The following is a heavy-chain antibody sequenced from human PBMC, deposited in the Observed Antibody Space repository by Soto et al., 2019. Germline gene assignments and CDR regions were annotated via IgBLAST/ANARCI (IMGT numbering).Heavy chain of an antibody. CDR3: ARVYPSDTRYGYVGNNWFDP. CDR1: GYSFTSYY. J-gene: IGHJ5*02. D-gene: IGHD5-18*01. Sequence: ASVKVSCKASGYSFTSYYMHWVRQAPGQGLEWMGIINPSGGSTSYAQKFQGRVTMTRDTSTSTVYMELSSLRSEDTAVYYCARVYPSDTRYGYVGNNWFDPWGQGTLVTVSS. V-gene: IGHV1-46*03. CDR2: INPSGGST.